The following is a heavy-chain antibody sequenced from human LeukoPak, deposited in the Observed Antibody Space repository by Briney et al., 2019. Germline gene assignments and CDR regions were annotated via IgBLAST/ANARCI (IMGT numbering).Heavy chain of an antibody. CDR2: ISAYNGNT. CDR3: ARTSGYDYGNPRPLYYYYYYMDV. V-gene: IGHV1-18*01. Sequence: ASVKVSCKASGYTFTSYGISWVRQAPGQGLEWMGWISAYNGNTNYAQKLQGRVTMTTDTSTSTAYMELRSLRSDDTAVYYCARTSGYDYGNPRPLYYYYYYMDVWGKGTTVTISS. CDR1: GYTFTSYG. J-gene: IGHJ6*03. D-gene: IGHD5-12*01.